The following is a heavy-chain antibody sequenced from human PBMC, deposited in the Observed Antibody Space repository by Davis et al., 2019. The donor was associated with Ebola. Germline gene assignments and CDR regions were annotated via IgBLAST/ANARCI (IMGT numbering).Heavy chain of an antibody. CDR2: IYSGGST. V-gene: IGHV3-53*01. Sequence: PGGSLRLSCAASGFTVSSNYMSWVRQAPGKGLEWVSVIYSGGSTYYADSVKGRFTISRDNSKNTLYLQMNSLRAEDTAVYYCARVFEWLRFPYYYYGMDVWGQGTTVTVSS. J-gene: IGHJ6*02. D-gene: IGHD5-12*01. CDR3: ARVFEWLRFPYYYYGMDV. CDR1: GFTVSSNY.